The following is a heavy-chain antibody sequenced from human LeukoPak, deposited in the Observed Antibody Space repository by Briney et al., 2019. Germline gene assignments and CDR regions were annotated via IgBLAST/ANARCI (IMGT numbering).Heavy chain of an antibody. J-gene: IGHJ6*03. CDR3: ARGPLLWFGDHRYYYYYMDV. Sequence: ASVKVSCMASGYTFTSYYMHWVRQAPGQGLEWMGIINPSGGSTSYAQKFQGRVTMTRNTSISTAYMELSSLRSEDTAVYYCARGPLLWFGDHRYYYYYMDVWGKGTTVTISS. D-gene: IGHD3-10*01. CDR2: INPSGGST. CDR1: GYTFTSYY. V-gene: IGHV1-46*01.